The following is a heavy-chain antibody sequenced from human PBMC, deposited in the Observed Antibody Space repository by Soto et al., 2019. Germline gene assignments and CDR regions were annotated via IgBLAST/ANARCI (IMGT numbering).Heavy chain of an antibody. V-gene: IGHV4-31*03. CDR2: IYYSGST. CDR3: ASMGTHYGSGGYRLDY. Sequence: TLSLTCTVSGGSISSGGYYWSWIRQHPGKGLEWIGYIYYSGSTYYKPSLKSRVTISVDTSKNQFSLKLSSVTAADTAVYYCASMGTHYGSGGYRLDYWGQGTLVTVSS. J-gene: IGHJ4*02. CDR1: GGSISSGGYY. D-gene: IGHD3-10*01.